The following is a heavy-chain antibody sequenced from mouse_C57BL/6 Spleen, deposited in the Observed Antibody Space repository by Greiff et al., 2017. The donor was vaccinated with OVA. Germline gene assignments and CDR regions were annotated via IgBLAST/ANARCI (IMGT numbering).Heavy chain of an antibody. Sequence: VQLQESGAELLKPGASVKLSCKATGYTFPVYWIEWVKQRTGHGLEWIGEILPGSGSNNDTEKFKGKATFTADTSSNTAYMQLSSQTTEDSAIYYCASLTVGYWGQGTTLTVSS. J-gene: IGHJ2*01. CDR2: ILPGSGSN. V-gene: IGHV1-9*01. D-gene: IGHD4-1*01. CDR3: ASLTVGY. CDR1: GYTFPVYW.